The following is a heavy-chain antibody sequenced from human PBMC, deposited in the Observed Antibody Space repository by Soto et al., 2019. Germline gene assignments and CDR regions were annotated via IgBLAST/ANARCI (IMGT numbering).Heavy chain of an antibody. D-gene: IGHD6-25*01. CDR3: ASSAAAAHYYYYGMDV. CDR2: IIPIFGTA. CDR1: GGTFSSYG. Sequence: SVKVSCKASGGTFSSYGISWVRQAPGQGLEWMGGIIPIFGTANYAQKFQARFTITADESTSTAYMELSSLRSEDTAVYYCASSAAAAHYYYYGMDVWGQGTTVTVS. V-gene: IGHV1-69*13. J-gene: IGHJ6*02.